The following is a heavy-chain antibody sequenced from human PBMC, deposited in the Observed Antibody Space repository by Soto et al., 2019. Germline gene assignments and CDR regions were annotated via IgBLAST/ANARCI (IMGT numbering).Heavy chain of an antibody. CDR3: TTLLGGVVITSEYFQH. J-gene: IGHJ1*01. D-gene: IGHD3-3*01. V-gene: IGHV3-15*01. CDR1: GFTFSNAW. Sequence: GESLKISCAASGFTFSNAWMSWVRQAPGKGLEWVGRIKSKTDGGTTDYAAPVKGRFTISRDDSKNTLYLQMNSLKTEDTAVYYCTTLLGGVVITSEYFQHWGQGTLVTVSS. CDR2: IKSKTDGGTT.